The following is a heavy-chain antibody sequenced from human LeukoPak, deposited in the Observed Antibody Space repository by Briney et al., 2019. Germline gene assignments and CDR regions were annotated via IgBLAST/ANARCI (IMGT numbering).Heavy chain of an antibody. Sequence: GGSLRLSCAASGFTFSSYGMHWVRQAPGKGLEWVAVISYDGSNKYYADSVKGRFTISRDNSKNTLYLQMNSLRAEDTAVYYCVKDFGGNSDYWGQGTLVTVSS. J-gene: IGHJ4*02. CDR2: ISYDGSNK. CDR3: VKDFGGNSDY. CDR1: GFTFSSYG. V-gene: IGHV3-30*18. D-gene: IGHD4-23*01.